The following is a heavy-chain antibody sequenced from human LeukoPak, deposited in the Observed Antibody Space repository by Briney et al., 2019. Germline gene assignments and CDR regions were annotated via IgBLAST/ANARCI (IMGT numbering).Heavy chain of an antibody. CDR2: INPNSGGT. D-gene: IGHD3-3*01. CDR3: ARFPTDYDFWSGYYIHYYYGMDV. J-gene: IGHJ6*02. CDR1: GYTFTGYY. V-gene: IGHV1-2*02. Sequence: ASVKVSCKASGYTFTGYYMHWVRQAPGQGLGWMGWINPNSGGTNYAQKFQGRVTMTTDTSISTAYMELSRLRSYDTAVYYCARFPTDYDFWSGYYIHYYYGMDVWGQGTTVTVSS.